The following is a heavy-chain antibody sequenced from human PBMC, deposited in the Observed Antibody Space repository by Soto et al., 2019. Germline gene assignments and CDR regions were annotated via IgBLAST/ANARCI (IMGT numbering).Heavy chain of an antibody. J-gene: IGHJ4*02. CDR3: VNAPPHDCFWGSYRPSDD. Sequence: QVQLVESGGGMVQPGASLRLSCAASGFIFSSYGMDWVRQAPGKGLEWVAAIWFDGNDKYYADSVKGRFTISRDNSKNMLFLQMNIMRVENTDVYYCVNAPPHDCFWGSYRPSDDWGQVTLVSVCS. D-gene: IGHD3-16*02. V-gene: IGHV3-33*03. CDR2: IWFDGNDK. CDR1: GFIFSSYG.